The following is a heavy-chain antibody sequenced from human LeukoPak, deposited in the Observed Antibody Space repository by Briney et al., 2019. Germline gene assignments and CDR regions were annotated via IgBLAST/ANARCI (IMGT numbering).Heavy chain of an antibody. CDR3: ARVGYSYGTKSFDY. Sequence: SETLSLTCAVYGGSFSGYYWSWIRQPPGKGLEWIGEINHSGSTNYNPSLKSRVAISVDTSKNQFSLKLSSVTAADTAVYNCARVGYSYGTKSFDYWGQGTLVTVSS. D-gene: IGHD5-18*01. CDR1: GGSFSGYY. V-gene: IGHV4-34*01. J-gene: IGHJ4*02. CDR2: INHSGST.